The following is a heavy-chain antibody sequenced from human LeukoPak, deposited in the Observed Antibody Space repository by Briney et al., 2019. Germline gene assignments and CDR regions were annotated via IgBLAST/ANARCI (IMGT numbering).Heavy chain of an antibody. J-gene: IGHJ4*02. V-gene: IGHV1-69*13. CDR2: IIPIFGTA. D-gene: IGHD3-10*01. CDR1: GGTFSSYA. CDR3: ARVESLGNNHMVRGVLFDY. Sequence: SVKVSCKASGGTFSSYAISWVRQAPGQGLEWMGGIIPIFGTANYAQKFQGRVTITADESTSTAYMELSSLRSEDTAVYYCARVESLGNNHMVRGVLFDYWGQGTLVTVSS.